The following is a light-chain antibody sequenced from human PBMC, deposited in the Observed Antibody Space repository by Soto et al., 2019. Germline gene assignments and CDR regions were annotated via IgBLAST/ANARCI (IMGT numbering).Light chain of an antibody. CDR3: QQRAYWLT. V-gene: IGKV3-11*01. J-gene: IGKJ4*01. CDR1: QSVSIC. CDR2: DTS. Sequence: EIVLTQSPATLSLSPGERATLSCRASQSVSICLAWYQQKPGQAPRLLIYDTSNRATGIPARFSGSGSGTDFTLTISSLEPEDFAVYYCQQRAYWLTFGGGTKVEIK.